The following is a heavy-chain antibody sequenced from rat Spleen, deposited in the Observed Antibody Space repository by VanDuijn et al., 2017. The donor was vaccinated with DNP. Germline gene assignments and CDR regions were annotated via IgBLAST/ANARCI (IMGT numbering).Heavy chain of an antibody. Sequence: EVQLVESGGDLVQPGRSLKLSCVASGFTFNNYWMTWIRQVPGKGLEWFASITYDGGSTYYRDSVKGRFTVSRDNAKSTLYLQMDSLRSEDTATYYCARQHYWGQGVMVTVSS. CDR3: ARQHY. J-gene: IGHJ2*01. CDR1: GFTFNNYW. V-gene: IGHV5-31*01. CDR2: ITYDGGST.